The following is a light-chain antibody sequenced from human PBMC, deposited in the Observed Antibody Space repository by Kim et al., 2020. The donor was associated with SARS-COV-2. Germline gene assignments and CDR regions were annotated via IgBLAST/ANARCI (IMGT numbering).Light chain of an antibody. CDR1: HIGGKG. CDR3: QVWDSDSDHVV. Sequence: SYELTQPPSVSAAPGKTATITCGGDHIGGKGVQWYQQKAGQAPLLVIYYDSDRPSGIPERFSGSNSGNTATLTISRVEAGDEADYYCQVWDSDSDHVVFGGGTQLTVL. V-gene: IGLV3-21*04. J-gene: IGLJ2*01. CDR2: YDS.